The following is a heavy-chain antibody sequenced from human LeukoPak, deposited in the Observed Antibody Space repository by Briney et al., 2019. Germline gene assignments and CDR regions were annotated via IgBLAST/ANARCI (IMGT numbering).Heavy chain of an antibody. CDR3: AGIPVFGVVLHQEPV. D-gene: IGHD3-3*01. Sequence: ASVKVSCKASGGTFSDYALNWVRQAPGQGLEWMGVFIPILGTANSTQKFQDRVTITADISTNTVYMELSSLRSEDTAVYFCAGIPVFGVVLHQEPVWGKGTTVTVSS. CDR1: GGTFSDYA. V-gene: IGHV1-69*10. CDR2: FIPILGTA. J-gene: IGHJ6*04.